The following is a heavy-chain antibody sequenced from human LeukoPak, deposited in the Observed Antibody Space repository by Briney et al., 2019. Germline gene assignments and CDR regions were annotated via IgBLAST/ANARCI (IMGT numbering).Heavy chain of an antibody. V-gene: IGHV4-59*01. D-gene: IGHD4-17*01. Sequence: PSETLSLTCTVSGGSISSYYWSWIRQPPGRGLEWIGYIYYSGSTNYNPSLKSRVIISVDTSKNQFSLRLSSVTAADTAVYYCARDDYGDFFFDSWGQGTLVTVSS. CDR3: ARDDYGDFFFDS. J-gene: IGHJ4*02. CDR1: GGSISSYY. CDR2: IYYSGST.